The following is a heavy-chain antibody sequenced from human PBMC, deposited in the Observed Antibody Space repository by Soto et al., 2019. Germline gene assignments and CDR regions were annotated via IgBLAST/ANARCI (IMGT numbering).Heavy chain of an antibody. J-gene: IGHJ4*02. CDR3: ARGYCSGGSCYAPDY. CDR1: GFTFSSYG. D-gene: IGHD2-15*01. CDR2: IWYDGSNK. Sequence: QVQLVEPGGGVVQPGRSLRLSCAASGFTFSSYGMHWVRQAPGKGLEWVAVIWYDGSNKYYADSVKGRFTISRDNSKNTLYLQMNSLRAEDTAVYYCARGYCSGGSCYAPDYWGQGTLVTVSS. V-gene: IGHV3-33*01.